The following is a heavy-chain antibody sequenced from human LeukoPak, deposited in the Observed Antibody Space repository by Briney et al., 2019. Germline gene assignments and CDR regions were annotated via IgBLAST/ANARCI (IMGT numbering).Heavy chain of an antibody. V-gene: IGHV3-11*01. Sequence: GGSLRLSCAASGFTFSDYYMSWIRQAPGKGLELVSYISSSGSTIYYADSVKGRFTISRDNAKNSLYLQMNSLRAEDTAVYYCARDLSYSSLQLVDYWGQGTLVTVSS. CDR3: ARDLSYSSLQLVDY. J-gene: IGHJ4*01. CDR1: GFTFSDYY. D-gene: IGHD6-6*01. CDR2: ISSSGSTI.